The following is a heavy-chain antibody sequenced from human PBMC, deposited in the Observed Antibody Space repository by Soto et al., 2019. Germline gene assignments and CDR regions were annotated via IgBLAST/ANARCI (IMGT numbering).Heavy chain of an antibody. Sequence: QLQLQESGPGLVKPSETLSLTCTVSGGSISSSSYYWGWIRQPPGKGLEWIGSIYYSGSTYYNPSLKSRVTISVDPSKNQFSLKLSSVTAADTAVYYCARRARPMGCSGGSCYDPSFDYWGQGTLVTVSS. CDR1: GGSISSSSYY. D-gene: IGHD2-15*01. V-gene: IGHV4-39*01. CDR3: ARRARPMGCSGGSCYDPSFDY. CDR2: IYYSGST. J-gene: IGHJ4*02.